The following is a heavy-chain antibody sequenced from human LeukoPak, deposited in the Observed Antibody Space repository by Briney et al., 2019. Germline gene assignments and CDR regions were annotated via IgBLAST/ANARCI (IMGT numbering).Heavy chain of an antibody. Sequence: ASVKVSCKASGYTFTSYGISWVRQAPGQGLEWMGWISAYNGNTNYAQKFQGRVTISADESTSTVYMELSSLRSEDTAVYYCASAPTYYYDSSGDNFPRFASDIWGQGTMVTVSS. V-gene: IGHV1-18*01. CDR3: ASAPTYYYDSSGDNFPRFASDI. J-gene: IGHJ3*02. D-gene: IGHD3-22*01. CDR1: GYTFTSYG. CDR2: ISAYNGNT.